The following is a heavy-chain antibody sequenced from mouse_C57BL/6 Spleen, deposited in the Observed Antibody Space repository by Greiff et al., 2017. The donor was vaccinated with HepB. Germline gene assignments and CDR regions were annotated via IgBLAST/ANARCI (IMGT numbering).Heavy chain of an antibody. V-gene: IGHV2-2*01. CDR3: ARHDYYGSSLDY. CDR2: IWSGGST. D-gene: IGHD1-1*01. J-gene: IGHJ2*01. Sequence: VQLQQSGPGLVQPSQSLSITCTVSGFSLTSYGVHWVRQSPGKGLEWLGVIWSGGSTDYNAAFISRLSISKDNSKSQVFLKMNSLQADDTAIYYCARHDYYGSSLDYWGQGTTLTVAS. CDR1: GFSLTSYG.